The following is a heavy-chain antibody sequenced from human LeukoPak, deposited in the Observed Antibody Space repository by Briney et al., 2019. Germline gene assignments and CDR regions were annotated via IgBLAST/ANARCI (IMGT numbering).Heavy chain of an antibody. V-gene: IGHV1-69*05. Sequence: SVEVSCKASGGTFSSYAISWVRQAPGQGLEWMGGIIPIFGTANYAQKFQGRVTMTRDTSTSTVYMELSSLRSEDTAVYYCARAGYCSSTSCYPGDYWGQGTLVTVSS. D-gene: IGHD2-2*01. CDR3: ARAGYCSSTSCYPGDY. J-gene: IGHJ4*02. CDR2: IIPIFGTA. CDR1: GGTFSSYA.